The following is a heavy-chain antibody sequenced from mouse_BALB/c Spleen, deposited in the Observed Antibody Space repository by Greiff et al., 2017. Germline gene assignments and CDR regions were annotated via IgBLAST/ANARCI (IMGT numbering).Heavy chain of an antibody. CDR1: GFTFSSYA. J-gene: IGHJ2*01. V-gene: IGHV5-9-3*01. CDR2: ISSGGSYT. Sequence: EVQGVESGGGLVKPGGSLKLSCAASGFTFSSYAMSWVRQTPEKRLEWVATISSGGSYTYYPDSVKGRFTISRDNAKNTLYLQMSSLRSEDTAMYYCASRSSYNYFDYWGQGTTLTVSS. CDR3: ASRSSYNYFDY. D-gene: IGHD1-1*01.